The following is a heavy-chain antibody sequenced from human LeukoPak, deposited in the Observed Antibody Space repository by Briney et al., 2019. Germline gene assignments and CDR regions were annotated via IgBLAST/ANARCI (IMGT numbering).Heavy chain of an antibody. CDR2: ISSSSSYI. D-gene: IGHD3-10*01. CDR3: ARDREGLWFGELDY. J-gene: IGHJ4*02. Sequence: GGSLRLSCAASGFTFSSYSMNWVRQAPGKGLEWVSSISSSSSYIYYADSVKGRFTISRDNAKNSLYLQMNSLRAEDTAVYYCARDREGLWFGELDYWGQGTLVTVSS. V-gene: IGHV3-21*01. CDR1: GFTFSSYS.